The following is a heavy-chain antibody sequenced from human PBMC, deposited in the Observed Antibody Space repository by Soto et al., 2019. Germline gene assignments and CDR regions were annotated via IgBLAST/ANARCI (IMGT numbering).Heavy chain of an antibody. CDR1: GFTFEDYA. J-gene: IGHJ4*02. Sequence: GGSLRLSCAASGFTFEDYAMHWVRQAPGKGLEWVSGISWNSGSIGYADSVEGRFTISRDNAKNSLYLQMNSLRAEDTALYYCAKDNCSGGSCYSGHYDYWGQGTLVTVSS. D-gene: IGHD2-15*01. CDR3: AKDNCSGGSCYSGHYDY. CDR2: ISWNSGSI. V-gene: IGHV3-9*01.